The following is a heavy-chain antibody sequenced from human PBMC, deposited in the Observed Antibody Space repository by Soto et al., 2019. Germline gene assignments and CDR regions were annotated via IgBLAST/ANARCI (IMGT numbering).Heavy chain of an antibody. V-gene: IGHV4-31*03. Sequence: SETLSLTCTVSGGSISSGGYYWSWIRQHPGKGLEWIGYIYYSGSTYYNPSLKSRVTISVDTSKNQFSLKLSSVTVADTAVYYCAREGSYCSSTSCYTTYFDYWGQGTLVNVSS. CDR1: GGSISSGGYY. D-gene: IGHD2-2*02. CDR3: AREGSYCSSTSCYTTYFDY. CDR2: IYYSGST. J-gene: IGHJ4*02.